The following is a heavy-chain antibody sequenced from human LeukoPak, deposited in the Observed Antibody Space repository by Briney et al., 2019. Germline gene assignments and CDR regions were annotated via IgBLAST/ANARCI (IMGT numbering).Heavy chain of an antibody. V-gene: IGHV4-59*01. CDR2: IYYSGST. Sequence: PSETLSLTCTVSGGSISSYYWSWIRQPPGKGLERIGYIYYSGSTNYNPSLKSRVTISVDTFKNQFSLKLSSVTAADTAVYYCARVRSGWYLGYFDYWGPGTLVTVSS. CDR3: ARVRSGWYLGYFDY. CDR1: GGSISSYY. J-gene: IGHJ4*02. D-gene: IGHD6-19*01.